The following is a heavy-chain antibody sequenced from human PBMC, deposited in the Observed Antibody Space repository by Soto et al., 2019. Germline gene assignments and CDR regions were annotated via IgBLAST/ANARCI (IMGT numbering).Heavy chain of an antibody. CDR2: INPSGVI. D-gene: IGHD1-20*01. J-gene: IGHJ1*01. Sequence: ASVKVSGKASGYTLTIYYMHFVRQAPGQGLEWIGIINPSGVINYAQKFQGRVTITRDTSVNTSFMDLNRLNFDDSAIYYCVRGQSVLYLDLWGRGTQVTVSS. V-gene: IGHV1-2*02. CDR3: VRGQSVLYLDL. CDR1: GYTLTIYY.